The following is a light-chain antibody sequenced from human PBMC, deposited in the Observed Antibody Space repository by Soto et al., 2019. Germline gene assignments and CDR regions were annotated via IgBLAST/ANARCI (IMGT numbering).Light chain of an antibody. J-gene: IGLJ3*02. CDR2: EVT. Sequence: QSALTQPASVFGSPGQSITISCTGTSSDVGGYNFVSWYQQLPGKAPKLMIYEVTSRPSGVSNRFSASKSGNTASLTVSDLQSDDEADYYCCSYAGNNTLVFGGGTKLTVL. CDR3: CSYAGNNTLV. CDR1: SSDVGGYNF. V-gene: IGLV2-23*02.